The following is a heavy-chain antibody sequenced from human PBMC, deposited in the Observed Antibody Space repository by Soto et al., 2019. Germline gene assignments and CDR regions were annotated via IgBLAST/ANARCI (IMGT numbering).Heavy chain of an antibody. CDR2: ISGSGGST. J-gene: IGHJ4*02. CDR3: AGSLDIVVVPAAMLDY. D-gene: IGHD2-2*03. V-gene: IGHV3-23*01. Sequence: PGGSLRLSCAASGFTFSSYAMSWVRQAPGKGLEWVSVISGSGGSTYYADSVKGRFTISRDNSKNTLYLQMNSLRAEDTAVYYCAGSLDIVVVPAAMLDYWGQGTLVTVSS. CDR1: GFTFSSYA.